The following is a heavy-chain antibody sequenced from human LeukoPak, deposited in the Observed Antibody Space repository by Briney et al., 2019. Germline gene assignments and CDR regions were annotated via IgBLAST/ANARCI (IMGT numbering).Heavy chain of an antibody. J-gene: IGHJ4*02. CDR2: INPSGGST. D-gene: IGHD5-12*01. CDR1: GYTFTSYY. Sequence: ASVKVSCKASGYTFTSYYMHWVRQAPGQGLEWMGIINPSGGSTSYAQKFQGRVTMTRDTSTSTVYMELSSLRSEDTAVYYCARAGDSGYDWDYYFDYWGQGTLATVSS. CDR3: ARAGDSGYDWDYYFDY. V-gene: IGHV1-46*01.